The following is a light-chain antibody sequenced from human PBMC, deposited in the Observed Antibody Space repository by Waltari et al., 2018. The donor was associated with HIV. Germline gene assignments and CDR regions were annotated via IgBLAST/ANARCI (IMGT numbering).Light chain of an antibody. V-gene: IGLV1-36*01. CDR1: SSNIGNNA. CDR3: AAAWDDSLNGPV. CDR2: YDD. J-gene: IGLJ2*01. Sequence: QSVLTQPPSVSEAPRQRVTISCSGSSSNIGNNAVNWYQQLPGKAPKLLIYYDDLLPSWVSDRFFVSTSGTSASLAISGLQSEDEADYYCAAAWDDSLNGPVFGGGTKLTVL.